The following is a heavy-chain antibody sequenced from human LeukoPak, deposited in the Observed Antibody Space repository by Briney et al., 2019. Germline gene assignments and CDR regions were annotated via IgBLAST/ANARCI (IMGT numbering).Heavy chain of an antibody. CDR1: GFTFSSYS. CDR3: ARDRSTIFGVVFPYYYGMDV. V-gene: IGHV3-21*01. Sequence: GGSLRLYCAASGFTFSSYSMKWVRQAPGKGLEWVSSISSSSSYIYYADSVKGRFTISRDNAKNSLYLQMNSLRAEDTAVYYCARDRSTIFGVVFPYYYGMDVWGQGTTVTVSS. D-gene: IGHD3-3*01. J-gene: IGHJ6*02. CDR2: ISSSSSYI.